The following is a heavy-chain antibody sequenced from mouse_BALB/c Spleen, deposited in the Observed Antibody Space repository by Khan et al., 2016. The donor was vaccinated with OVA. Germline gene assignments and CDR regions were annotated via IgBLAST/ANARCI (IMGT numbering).Heavy chain of an antibody. J-gene: IGHJ2*01. D-gene: IGHD1-1*01. Sequence: EVELVESGGGLVKPGGSLRLSCEASGFTFSSYSMSWVRQTPEKRLEWVATITSGGSYTYYPDSVQGRFTISSDNAKNTLYLQMSSLKSEYTAIYYCTRDRNYYGSSFYFDYWGQGTTLTVSS. CDR2: ITSGGSYT. CDR1: GFTFSSYS. CDR3: TRDRNYYGSSFYFDY. V-gene: IGHV5-6-4*01.